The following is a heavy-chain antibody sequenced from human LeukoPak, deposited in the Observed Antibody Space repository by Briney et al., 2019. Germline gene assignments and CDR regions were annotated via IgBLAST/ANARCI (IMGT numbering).Heavy chain of an antibody. CDR1: GFTLSNYW. Sequence: PGGSLRLSCAASGFTLSNYWMSWVRQAPGKGLEWVANINQDGSQTYYVDSVKGRFTISRDNVKNSLYLQMNSLRAEDTAVYYCARGGRAGYDYWGQGTLVTVSS. V-gene: IGHV3-7*04. CDR3: ARGGRAGYDY. D-gene: IGHD5-18*01. J-gene: IGHJ4*02. CDR2: INQDGSQT.